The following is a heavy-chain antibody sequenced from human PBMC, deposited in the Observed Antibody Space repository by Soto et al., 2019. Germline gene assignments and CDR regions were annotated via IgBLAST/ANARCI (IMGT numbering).Heavy chain of an antibody. CDR3: GVYNWNTRLMNYYYYGMDV. CDR1: GGTFSSDA. V-gene: IGHV1-69*13. J-gene: IGHJ6*02. Sequence: SAKVSCKASGGTFSSDAISWVRQVTGHGLECMGGIIPFVGSANYAQKFQDRVTFTADESTSRAYVELSSLRSEDTSVYYCGVYNWNTRLMNYYYYGMDVWGQVTTVTVSS. D-gene: IGHD1-20*01. CDR2: IIPFVGSA.